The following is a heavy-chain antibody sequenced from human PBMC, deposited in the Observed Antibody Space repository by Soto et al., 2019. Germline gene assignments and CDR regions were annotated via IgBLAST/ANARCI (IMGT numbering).Heavy chain of an antibody. CDR2: SSSSSSYI. Sequence: GGSLRLSCAASGFTFSTYAMSWVRQAPGKGLEWVSGSSSSSSYIYYADSVKGRFTISRDNAKNSLYLQMNSLRAEDTAVYYCARAPYYYDSSGYWAYWGQGTLVTVS. V-gene: IGHV3-21*01. J-gene: IGHJ4*02. CDR1: GFTFSTYA. CDR3: ARAPYYYDSSGYWAY. D-gene: IGHD3-22*01.